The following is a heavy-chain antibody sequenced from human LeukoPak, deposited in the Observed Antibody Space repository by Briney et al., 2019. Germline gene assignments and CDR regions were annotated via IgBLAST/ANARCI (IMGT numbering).Heavy chain of an antibody. CDR3: AGDQGYYDSSGFHYPYWYFDL. Sequence: GGSLRLSCAASGFTFSTYMMNWVRQAPGKGLEWVSYISSSSSSRYYADSVRGRFTISRDNAKNSLYLQMSSLRDEDTAVYYCAGDQGYYDSSGFHYPYWYFDLWGRGTLVTVPS. CDR1: GFTFSTYM. V-gene: IGHV3-48*02. CDR2: ISSSSSSR. D-gene: IGHD3-22*01. J-gene: IGHJ2*01.